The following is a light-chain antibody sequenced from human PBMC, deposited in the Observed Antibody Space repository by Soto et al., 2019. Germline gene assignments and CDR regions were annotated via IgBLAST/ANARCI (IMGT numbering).Light chain of an antibody. CDR3: QHYDNLPPFT. CDR2: GAS. CDR1: EDIRTS. Sequence: DIQMTQSPSSLSASVGARVSITCQASEDIRTSLSWFQHKPGRAPKLLIYGASCLETGVPSRFRGSGSGTDFTLTISSLQPEDTATYYCQHYDNLPPFTFGPGTMVDIK. J-gene: IGKJ3*01. V-gene: IGKV1-33*01.